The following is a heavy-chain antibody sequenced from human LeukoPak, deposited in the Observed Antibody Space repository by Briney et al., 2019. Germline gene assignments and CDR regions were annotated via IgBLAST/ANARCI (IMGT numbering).Heavy chain of an antibody. D-gene: IGHD6-25*01. CDR2: INHSGST. J-gene: IGHJ2*01. CDR3: ARLNYSRGYDYWYFDL. V-gene: IGHV4-34*01. CDR1: GGSFSGYY. Sequence: SETLSLTCAVYGGSFSGYYWSWIRQPPGKGLEWIGEINHSGSTNYNPSLKSRVTISVDTSKNQFSLKLSSVTAADTAVYYCARLNYSRGYDYWYFDLWGRGTLVTVSS.